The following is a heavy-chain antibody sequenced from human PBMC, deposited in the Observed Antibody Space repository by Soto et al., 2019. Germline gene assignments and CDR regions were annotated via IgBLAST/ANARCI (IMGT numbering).Heavy chain of an antibody. D-gene: IGHD3-22*01. CDR1: GFTFTNYG. Sequence: QVQLVESGGGVVQPGGSLRLSCAASGFTFTNYGMHWVRQAPGKGLEWVAVLGYDGGNKYYTDSVKGRFTISRDNSKSTLYRQMNSLRAEDTAVYYCARGPQMYAYYDSRPHYNPFDYWGQGTLVTVSS. V-gene: IGHV3-33*01. J-gene: IGHJ4*02. CDR3: ARGPQMYAYYDSRPHYNPFDY. CDR2: LGYDGGNK.